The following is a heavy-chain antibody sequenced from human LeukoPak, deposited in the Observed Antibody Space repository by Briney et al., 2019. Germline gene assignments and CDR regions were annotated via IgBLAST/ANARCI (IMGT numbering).Heavy chain of an antibody. Sequence: ASVKVSCKASGYTFTSYGISWVRQAPGQGLEWMGWISAYNGNTNYAQKLQGRVTMTTDTSTSTAYMELRSLRSDDTAVYYCARDMRGYCSGGSCRSILYFDYWGQGTLVTVSS. CDR3: ARDMRGYCSGGSCRSILYFDY. CDR2: ISAYNGNT. V-gene: IGHV1-18*01. D-gene: IGHD2-15*01. CDR1: GYTFTSYG. J-gene: IGHJ4*02.